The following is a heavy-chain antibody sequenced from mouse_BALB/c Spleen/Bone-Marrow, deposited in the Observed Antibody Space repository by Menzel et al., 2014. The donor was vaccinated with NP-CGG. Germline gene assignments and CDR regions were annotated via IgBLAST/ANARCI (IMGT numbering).Heavy chain of an antibody. J-gene: IGHJ4*01. CDR1: GYTFTSYV. CDR3: ARRGYDEGYYAMEY. Sequence: VQLQQSGPGLVKPGASVKMSCKASGYTFTSYVMHWVKQKPGQGLEWIGYINPYNDGTKYNEKFKGKATLTSDKSSSRTYMELSSLTSEDSAVYYCARRGYDEGYYAMEYWGQGTSVTVSS. D-gene: IGHD2-14*01. CDR2: INPYNDGT. V-gene: IGHV1-14*01.